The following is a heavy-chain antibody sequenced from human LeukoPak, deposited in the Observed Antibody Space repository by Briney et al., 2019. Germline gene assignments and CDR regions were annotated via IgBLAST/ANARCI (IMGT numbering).Heavy chain of an antibody. D-gene: IGHD3-9*01. J-gene: IGHJ5*02. CDR1: GGTFSSYA. CDR2: IIPIFGTA. V-gene: IGHV1-69*13. Sequence: GASVKVSCKASGGTFSSYAISWVRQAPGQGLEWMGGIIPIFGTANYAQKLQGRVTITADESTSTAYMELSSLRSEDTAVYYCAREGNYDILTGYSGGSSNWFDPWGQGTLVTVSS. CDR3: AREGNYDILTGYSGGSSNWFDP.